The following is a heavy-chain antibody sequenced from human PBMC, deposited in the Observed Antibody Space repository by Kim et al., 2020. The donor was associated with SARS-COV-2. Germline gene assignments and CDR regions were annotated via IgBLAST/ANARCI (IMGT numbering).Heavy chain of an antibody. D-gene: IGHD4-17*01. J-gene: IGHJ6*02. Sequence: SETLSLTCTVSGGSISSYYWSWIRQPPGKGLEWIGYIYYSGSTNYNPSLKSRVTISVDTSKNQFSLKLSSVTAADTAVYYCARRIPLWTTVNRDYYYGMDVWGQGTTVTVSS. CDR1: GGSISSYY. CDR3: ARRIPLWTTVNRDYYYGMDV. CDR2: IYYSGST. V-gene: IGHV4-59*08.